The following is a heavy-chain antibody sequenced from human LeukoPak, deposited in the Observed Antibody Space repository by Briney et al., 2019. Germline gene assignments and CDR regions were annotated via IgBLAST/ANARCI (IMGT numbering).Heavy chain of an antibody. D-gene: IGHD6-19*01. CDR1: GYTFTGYY. CDR2: INPNSGGT. CDR3: ARDETTVGYIVIVVAGTFDY. J-gene: IGHJ4*02. Sequence: ASVKVSCKASGYTFTGYYMHWVRQAPGQGLEWMGWINPNSGGTNYAQKFQGRVTMTRDTSISTAYMELSRLRSDDTAVYYCARDETTVGYIVIVVAGTFDYWGQGTLVTVSS. V-gene: IGHV1-2*02.